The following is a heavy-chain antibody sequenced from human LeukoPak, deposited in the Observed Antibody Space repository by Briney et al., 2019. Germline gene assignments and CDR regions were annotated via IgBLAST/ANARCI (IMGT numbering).Heavy chain of an antibody. J-gene: IGHJ5*02. CDR1: GYTFTGYY. V-gene: IGHV1-2*02. CDR2: INPNSGGT. D-gene: IGHD6-19*01. CDR3: AREQWLEWRSYGSWFDP. Sequence: ASVKVSCKASGYTFTGYYMHWVRQAPGQGLGWMGWINPNSGGTNYAQKFQGRVPMTRDTSISTAYMELSRLRCDDTAVYYCAREQWLEWRSYGSWFDPWGQGTLVTVSS.